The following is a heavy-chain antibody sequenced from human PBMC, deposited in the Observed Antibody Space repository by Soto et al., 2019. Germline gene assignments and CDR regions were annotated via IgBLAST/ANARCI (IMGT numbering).Heavy chain of an antibody. D-gene: IGHD4-17*01. Sequence: PSETLSLTCAVYGGSFSGYYWSWIRQPPGKGLEWIGEINHSGSTNYNPSLKSRVTISVDTSKNQFSLKLSSVTAADTAVYYCARADYGDYVLGMDVWGQGTTVTVSS. CDR3: ARADYGDYVLGMDV. V-gene: IGHV4-34*01. CDR1: GGSFSGYY. CDR2: INHSGST. J-gene: IGHJ6*02.